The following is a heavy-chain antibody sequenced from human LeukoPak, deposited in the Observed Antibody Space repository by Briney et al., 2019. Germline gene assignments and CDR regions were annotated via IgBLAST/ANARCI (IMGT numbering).Heavy chain of an antibody. CDR1: GFTFGDYA. CDR2: IRSKAYGGTT. CDR3: TRDRNGYSYGYGYYYYGMDV. D-gene: IGHD5-18*01. J-gene: IGHJ6*02. Sequence: TGGSLRLSCTASGFTFGDYAMSWVRQAPGEGLEWVGFIRSKAYGGTTEYAASVKGRFTISRDDSKSIAYLQMNSLKTEDTAVYYCTRDRNGYSYGYGYYYYGMDVWGQGTTVTVSS. V-gene: IGHV3-49*04.